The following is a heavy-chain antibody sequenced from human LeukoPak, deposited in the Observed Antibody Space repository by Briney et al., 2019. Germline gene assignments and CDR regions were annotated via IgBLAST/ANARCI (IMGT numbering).Heavy chain of an antibody. V-gene: IGHV3-30*02. CDR2: IRHDRNNQ. CDR3: AIDFWSGYSDY. J-gene: IGHJ4*02. Sequence: QPGGSLRLSCAASGFTFSAHGMHWVCQAPGKGLEWVAYIRHDRNNQQYVDSVKGRSTISRDNSKNMLYLQMNSLRVEDTAVYYCAIDFWSGYSDYWGEGTLVTVSS. CDR1: GFTFSAHG. D-gene: IGHD3-3*01.